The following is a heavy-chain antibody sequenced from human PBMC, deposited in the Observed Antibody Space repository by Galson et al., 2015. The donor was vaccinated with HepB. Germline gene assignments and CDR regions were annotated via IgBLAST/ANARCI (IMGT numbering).Heavy chain of an antibody. CDR1: GITISGYY. V-gene: IGHV3-33*08. Sequence: SLRLSCAASGITISGYYMSWIRQAPGKGLEWVAVIWYDGSNKYYADSVKGRFTISRDNSKNTLYLQMNSLRAEDTAVYYCAREGSRYCSSTSCYRFYAFDIWGQGTMVTVSS. J-gene: IGHJ3*02. CDR2: IWYDGSNK. CDR3: AREGSRYCSSTSCYRFYAFDI. D-gene: IGHD2-2*01.